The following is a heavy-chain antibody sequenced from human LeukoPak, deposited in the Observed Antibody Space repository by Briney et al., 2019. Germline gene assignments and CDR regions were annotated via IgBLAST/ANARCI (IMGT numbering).Heavy chain of an antibody. CDR2: IKQDGSEQ. D-gene: IGHD1-26*01. Sequence: GGSLRLSCAASGFTFTNYWMTWVRQAPGKGLEWVANIKQDGSEQYYVDSVKGRFTISRDNAKNSLFLQMNSLRAEDTAVYYCARAHSGSYLWYFDYWGQGTLVTVSS. J-gene: IGHJ4*02. CDR3: ARAHSGSYLWYFDY. CDR1: GFTFTNYW. V-gene: IGHV3-7*02.